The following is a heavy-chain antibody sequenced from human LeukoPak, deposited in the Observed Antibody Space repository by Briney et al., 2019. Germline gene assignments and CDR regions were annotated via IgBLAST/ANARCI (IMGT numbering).Heavy chain of an antibody. Sequence: GRSLRLSCAASGFTFSSYVIHWVRQAPGKGLEWVAVISYDGSNKYYADSLKGRFTISRDNSKNTLYLQMNSLRAEDTAVYYCAKPVRRYCSSTSCYRLDYWGQGTLVTVSS. CDR3: AKPVRRYCSSTSCYRLDY. D-gene: IGHD2-2*01. CDR2: ISYDGSNK. J-gene: IGHJ4*02. V-gene: IGHV3-30*18. CDR1: GFTFSSYV.